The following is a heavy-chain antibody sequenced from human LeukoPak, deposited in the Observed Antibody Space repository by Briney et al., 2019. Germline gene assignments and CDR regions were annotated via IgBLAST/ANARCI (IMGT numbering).Heavy chain of an antibody. D-gene: IGHD6-13*01. CDR2: IYYSGST. CDR1: GGSISSYY. V-gene: IGHV4-59*01. CDR3: ARMAAGTVDY. Sequence: SGTLSLTCTVSGGSISSYYWSWIRQPPGKGLEWIGYIYYSGSTNYNPSLKSRVTISVDTSKNQFSLKLSSVTAADTAVYYCARMAAGTVDYWGQGTLVTVSS. J-gene: IGHJ4*02.